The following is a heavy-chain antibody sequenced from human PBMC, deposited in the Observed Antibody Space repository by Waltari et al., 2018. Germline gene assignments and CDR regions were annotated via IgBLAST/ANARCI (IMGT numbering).Heavy chain of an antibody. J-gene: IGHJ4*02. CDR1: GFTFDDYA. CDR2: ITYDGSNK. V-gene: IGHV3-30*03. Sequence: VQLVESGGGLVQPGRSLRLSCAASGFTFDDYAMHWVRQAPGKGLEWVTLITYDGSNKYYADSVKGRFTISRDDSKNTLHLQMNSLRDEDTAIYYCARERRGYYAEYWGQGTLVTVSS. CDR3: ARERRGYYAEY.